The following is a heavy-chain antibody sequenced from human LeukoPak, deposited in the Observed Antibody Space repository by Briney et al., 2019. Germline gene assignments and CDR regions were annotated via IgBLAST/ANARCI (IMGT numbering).Heavy chain of an antibody. Sequence: GGSLRLSCEVSGFTFSNYAMHWVRQAPGKGLEWVAVISYNGSNKYYADSVTGRFTISRDSSKNTLYLQMNSLRAEDTAIYFCARDIDLLAAIELWPQGAFDIWGQGTMVTVSS. CDR3: ARDIDLLAAIELWPQGAFDI. CDR2: ISYNGSNK. D-gene: IGHD5-18*01. J-gene: IGHJ3*02. CDR1: GFTFSNYA. V-gene: IGHV3-30-3*01.